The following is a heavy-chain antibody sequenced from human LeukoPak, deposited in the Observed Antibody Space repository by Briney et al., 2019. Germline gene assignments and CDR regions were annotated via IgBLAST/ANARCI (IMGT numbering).Heavy chain of an antibody. CDR3: ARSMVRGDYGKNYLYYYYGMDV. Sequence: ASVKVSCKASGYTFTSYAMHWVRQAPGQRPEWMGWINAGNGNTKYSQKFQGRVTITRDTSASTAYMELSSLRSEDTAVYYCARSMVRGDYGKNYLYYYYGMDVWGKGTTVTVSS. V-gene: IGHV1-3*01. CDR1: GYTFTSYA. CDR2: INAGNGNT. D-gene: IGHD3-10*01. J-gene: IGHJ6*04.